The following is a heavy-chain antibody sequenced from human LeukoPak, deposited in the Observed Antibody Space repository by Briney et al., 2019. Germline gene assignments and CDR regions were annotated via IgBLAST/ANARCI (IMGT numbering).Heavy chain of an antibody. CDR1: GYSFTSYW. D-gene: IGHD6-6*01. V-gene: IGHV5-51*01. J-gene: IGHJ6*02. CDR2: IYPGDSDT. Sequence: GESLKISCKGSGYSFTSYWIGWVRQTPGKGLEWMGIIYPGDSDTRYSPSFQGQVTISADKSISPAYLQWSSLKASDTAMYYCARTLMAARYYYGMDVWGQGTTVTVSS. CDR3: ARTLMAARYYYGMDV.